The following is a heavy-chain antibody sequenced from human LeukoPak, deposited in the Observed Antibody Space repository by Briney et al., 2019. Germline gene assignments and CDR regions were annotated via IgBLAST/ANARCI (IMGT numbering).Heavy chain of an antibody. J-gene: IGHJ6*02. Sequence: PSETLSLTCTVSGDSISSLTYYWAWLRQPPGKGLEWIASIYYRGATYYNPSLKSRVTISVDTSKNQFSLKLSSVTAADTAVYYCARLFGSGAYYYYYGMDVWGQGTTVTVSS. D-gene: IGHD3-10*01. CDR3: ARLFGSGAYYYYYGMDV. V-gene: IGHV4-39*01. CDR1: GDSISSLTYY. CDR2: IYYRGAT.